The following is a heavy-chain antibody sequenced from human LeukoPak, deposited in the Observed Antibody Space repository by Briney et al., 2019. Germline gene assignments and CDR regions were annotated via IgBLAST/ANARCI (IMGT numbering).Heavy chain of an antibody. D-gene: IGHD3-10*01. CDR1: GFTFSSYS. V-gene: IGHV3-21*01. CDR3: ARGLITMVRGVIIRWGIFDY. CDR2: ISSSSSYI. Sequence: GGSLRLSCAASGFTFSSYSMNWVRQAPGKGLEWVSSISSSSSYIYYADSVKGRFTISRDNAKNSLYLQMNSLRAEDTAVYYCARGLITMVRGVIIRWGIFDYWGQGTLVTVSS. J-gene: IGHJ4*02.